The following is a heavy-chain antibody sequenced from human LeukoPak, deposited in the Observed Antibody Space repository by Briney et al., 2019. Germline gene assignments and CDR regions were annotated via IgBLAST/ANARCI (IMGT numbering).Heavy chain of an antibody. CDR1: GGSINSYY. V-gene: IGHV4-59*01. CDR3: SGTSRQFYGLGKYLTPWPAHKEV. D-gene: IGHD3-10*01. J-gene: IGHJ6*02. Sequence: SETLSLTCTVSGGSINSYYWTWIRQPPGKGLEWIGYIYYSGSTHYNPSLNSRVTISMDTSKNHFSLKLSSVTPADTAIYYCSGTSRQFYGLGKYLTPWPAHKEVWGQGTKVTVSS. CDR2: IYYSGST.